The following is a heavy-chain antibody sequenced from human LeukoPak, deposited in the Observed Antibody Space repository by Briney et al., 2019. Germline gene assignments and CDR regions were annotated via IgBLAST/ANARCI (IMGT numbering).Heavy chain of an antibody. CDR3: ARAIAVVDY. Sequence: ASVKVSCKASGYTFTDYYIHWLRQAPGQGLEWMGWINPNSGGTNSAQKFQGRVTMPKDTSISTAYMELSRLRSDDTAVYFCARAIAVVDYWGQGTLVTVSS. V-gene: IGHV1-2*02. D-gene: IGHD6-19*01. CDR1: GYTFTDYY. J-gene: IGHJ4*02. CDR2: INPNSGGT.